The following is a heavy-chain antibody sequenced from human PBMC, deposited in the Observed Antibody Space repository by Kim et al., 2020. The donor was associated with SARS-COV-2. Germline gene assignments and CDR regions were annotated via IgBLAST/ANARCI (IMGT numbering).Heavy chain of an antibody. Sequence: SETLSLTCTVSGGSISSYYWSWIRQPPGKGLEWIGYIYYSGSTNYNPSLKSRVTISVDTSKNQFSLKLSSVTAADTAVYYCAREEYSYGYQGPYFDYWGQGTLVTVSS. CDR3: AREEYSYGYQGPYFDY. V-gene: IGHV4-59*01. D-gene: IGHD5-18*01. CDR1: GGSISSYY. J-gene: IGHJ4*02. CDR2: IYYSGST.